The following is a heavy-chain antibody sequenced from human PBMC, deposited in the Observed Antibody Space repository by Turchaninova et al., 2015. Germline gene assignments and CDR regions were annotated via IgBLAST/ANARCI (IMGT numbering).Heavy chain of an antibody. D-gene: IGHD3-10*01. CDR1: GFTFNSYA. Sequence: VQLVESGGGLVQPGGSLRLSCAASGFTFNSYAMSWVRQDPGKGLGWVSAISATGGSTYYAASVKGRLTISRDNSKNTLYLEMNSLRAEDTAVYYCAKQPTYYYGSGSSYYFDFWGQGTLVTVSS. CDR3: AKQPTYYYGSGSSYYFDF. V-gene: IGHV3-23*04. J-gene: IGHJ4*02. CDR2: ISATGGST.